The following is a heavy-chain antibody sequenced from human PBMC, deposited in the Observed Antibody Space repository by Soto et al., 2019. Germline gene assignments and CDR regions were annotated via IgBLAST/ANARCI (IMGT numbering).Heavy chain of an antibody. CDR2: IYFSGSN. CDR1: VASIRSSDYY. J-gene: IGHJ4*02. CDR3: ARGLYGYYAFDH. V-gene: IGHV4-30-4*01. Sequence: PSETLSLTCTVSVASIRSSDYYWIWIRQPPGKGLEWIGYIYFSGSNYYNPSLKSRVTISEDTSNNHFSLKLSSVTAADTAVYYCARGLYGYYAFDHWGQGALVTVSS. D-gene: IGHD4-17*01.